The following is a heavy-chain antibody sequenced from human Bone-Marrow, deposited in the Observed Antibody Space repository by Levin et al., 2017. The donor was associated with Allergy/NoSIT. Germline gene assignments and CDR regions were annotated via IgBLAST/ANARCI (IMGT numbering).Heavy chain of an antibody. CDR2: ISGRGGGST. D-gene: IGHD6-13*01. V-gene: IGHV3-23*01. J-gene: IGHJ4*02. CDR1: GFTLSSYA. Sequence: GGSLRLSCAASGFTLSSYAMSWVRQAPGKGLEWVSSISGRGGGSTYYEDSVKGRFTISKDNSKNTLYLQMNSLRAEDTAVYYCAKDHPGDSSNPSGAYWGQGTLVTVSS. CDR3: AKDHPGDSSNPSGAY.